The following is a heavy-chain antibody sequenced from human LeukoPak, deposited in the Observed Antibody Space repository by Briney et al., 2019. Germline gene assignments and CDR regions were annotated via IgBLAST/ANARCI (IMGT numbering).Heavy chain of an antibody. CDR2: ISAYNGNT. Sequence: ASVKVSCKASGYTFTSYGISWVRQAPGQGLEWMGWISAYNGNTNYAQKLQGRVTMTTDTSTSTAYMELGSLRSDDTAVYYCARDYGYDSSGYYQAMHYWGQGTLVTVSS. V-gene: IGHV1-18*01. CDR1: GYTFTSYG. D-gene: IGHD3-22*01. J-gene: IGHJ4*02. CDR3: ARDYGYDSSGYYQAMHY.